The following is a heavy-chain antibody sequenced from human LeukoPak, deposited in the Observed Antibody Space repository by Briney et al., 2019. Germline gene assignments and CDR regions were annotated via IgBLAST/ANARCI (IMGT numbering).Heavy chain of an antibody. D-gene: IGHD2-2*01. CDR1: VYTFTVYY. CDR3: ARVRKTDVVVPAAYVFDY. Sequence: ASVTVSFTASVYTFTVYYMHWVRQAPGQGLEWMGWINPNSGGTNYSQKFQGRVTMTRDTSISTAYMELSRLRSDDPAVYYCARVRKTDVVVPAAYVFDYWGQGTLVTVSS. CDR2: INPNSGGT. J-gene: IGHJ4*02. V-gene: IGHV1-2*02.